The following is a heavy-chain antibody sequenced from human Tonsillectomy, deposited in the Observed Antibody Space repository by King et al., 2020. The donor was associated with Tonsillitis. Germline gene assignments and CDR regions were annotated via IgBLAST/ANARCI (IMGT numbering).Heavy chain of an antibody. CDR2: IRSKAYGGTS. D-gene: IGHD3-10*01. CDR3: TGVGVTMVRGASPKYYYYYMDV. J-gene: IGHJ6*03. CDR1: GFTFGDYA. Sequence: VQLVESGGGLVQPGRSLRLSCTASGFTFGDYAMSWVRQAPGKGLEWVTFIRSKAYGGTSEYAASVKGRFTISRDDSKSNAYLQMNSLKTEDTAVYYCTGVGVTMVRGASPKYYYYYMDVWGKGTTVTVSS. V-gene: IGHV3-49*04.